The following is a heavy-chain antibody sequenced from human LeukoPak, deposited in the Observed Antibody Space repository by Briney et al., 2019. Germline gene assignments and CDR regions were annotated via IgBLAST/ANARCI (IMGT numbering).Heavy chain of an antibody. CDR1: GYRFTSYW. D-gene: IGHD2-2*01. CDR2: IYPGDSDS. V-gene: IGHV5-51*01. Sequence: GESLKISRQGSGYRFTSYWIGWVRPMPGKDLEWMGMIYPGDSDSIYSPSFQGQVTISADRSISTAYLQWSSLKASDTAMYYCARRTPSRSSTSTSFDYWGQGTLVTVSS. J-gene: IGHJ4*02. CDR3: ARRTPSRSSTSTSFDY.